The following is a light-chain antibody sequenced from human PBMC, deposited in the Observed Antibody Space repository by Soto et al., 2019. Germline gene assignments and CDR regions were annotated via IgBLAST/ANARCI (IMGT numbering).Light chain of an antibody. Sequence: QSVLTQPASVSGSPGQSITISCTGTSSDVGGYNSVSWYQQHPGKAPKLMIYDVSNRPSGVSNRFSGSKSGNTASLTISGLQAEDEAEYYCNSYSSSSTPYVSGTGTKLTVL. CDR1: SSDVGGYNS. CDR3: NSYSSSSTPYV. V-gene: IGLV2-14*01. J-gene: IGLJ1*01. CDR2: DVS.